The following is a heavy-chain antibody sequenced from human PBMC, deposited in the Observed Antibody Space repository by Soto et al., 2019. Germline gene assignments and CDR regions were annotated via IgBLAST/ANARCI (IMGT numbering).Heavy chain of an antibody. CDR2: ISYDGSNK. V-gene: IGHV3-30*18. CDR3: AKTEPYHYESSGYTPFDY. J-gene: IGHJ4*02. Sequence: WGSLRLSCAASGVSISSYGMHWDRKAPGKGLEWVAVISYDGSNKYYADSVKGRFTISRDNSKNTLYLQMNSLRAEDTAVYYCAKTEPYHYESSGYTPFDYWGQGTLVTVSS. D-gene: IGHD3-22*01. CDR1: GVSISSYG.